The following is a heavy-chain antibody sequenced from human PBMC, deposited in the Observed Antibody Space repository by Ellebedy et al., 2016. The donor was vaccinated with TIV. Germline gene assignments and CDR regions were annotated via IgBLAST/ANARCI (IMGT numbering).Heavy chain of an antibody. CDR2: INADGGQM. CDR3: TRDLPGRDGFRYFDL. CDR1: GFNFTIYW. D-gene: IGHD5-24*01. V-gene: IGHV3-74*01. Sequence: GGSLRLSCAASGFNFTIYWMHWVRQAPGKGLLWVSRINADGGQMTYAGAVKGRFTISRDDAKNTLYLQMNSLRAEDTAVYYCTRDLPGRDGFRYFDLWGRGTLVTVSS. J-gene: IGHJ2*01.